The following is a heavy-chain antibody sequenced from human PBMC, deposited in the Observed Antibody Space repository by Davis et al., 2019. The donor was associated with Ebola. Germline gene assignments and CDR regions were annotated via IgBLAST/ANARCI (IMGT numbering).Heavy chain of an antibody. D-gene: IGHD6-13*01. V-gene: IGHV4-34*01. J-gene: IGHJ5*02. CDR1: GASFSGYY. Sequence: SETLSLTCAVYGASFSGYYWTWIRQPPGKGLEWIGEINHSGSTNYNPSLKSRVTISVDTSKNQFSLKLNSVTAADTAVYYCARSIAAAAYNWFDPWGQGTLVTVSS. CDR3: ARSIAAAAYNWFDP. CDR2: INHSGST.